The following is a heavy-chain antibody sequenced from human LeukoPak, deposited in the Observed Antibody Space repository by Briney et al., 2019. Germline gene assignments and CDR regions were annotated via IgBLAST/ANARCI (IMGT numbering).Heavy chain of an antibody. V-gene: IGHV1-8*01. CDR3: AREGTITMVRGVIITGWFDP. Sequence: AASVKVSCKASGYTFTSYDINWVRQATGQGLEWMGWMNPNSGNTGYAQKFQGRVTMTRNTSISTAYMELSSLRSEDTAVYYCAREGTITMVRGVIITGWFDPWGQGTLVTVSS. J-gene: IGHJ5*02. CDR2: MNPNSGNT. D-gene: IGHD3-10*01. CDR1: GYTFTSYD.